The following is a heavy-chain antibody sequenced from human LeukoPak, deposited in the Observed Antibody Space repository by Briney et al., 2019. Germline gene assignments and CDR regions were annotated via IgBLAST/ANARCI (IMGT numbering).Heavy chain of an antibody. CDR1: GFTFSTYG. Sequence: GGSLRLSCAASGFTFSTYGIHWVRQAPGKGLEWVSSISISSSSIYYADSMKGRFTISRDNAKNSLYLQMNSLRAEDTAVYYCARVQRGYCSSTSCYYFDFWGQGTLVTVSS. CDR2: ISISSSSI. D-gene: IGHD2-2*01. V-gene: IGHV3-21*01. J-gene: IGHJ4*02. CDR3: ARVQRGYCSSTSCYYFDF.